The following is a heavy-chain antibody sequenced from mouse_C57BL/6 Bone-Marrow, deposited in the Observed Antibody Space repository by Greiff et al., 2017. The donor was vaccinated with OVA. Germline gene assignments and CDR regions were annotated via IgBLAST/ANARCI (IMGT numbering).Heavy chain of an antibody. CDR3: TITADTSSNTAYLQLSSLTSEDTAVYYCTTPYYGSSYLTY. D-gene: IGHD3-2*02. Sequence: QVQLQQPGAEFVKPGASVKLSCKASGYTFTNYYIQWIKQRPGQGLEWIGEIDPSDSYTNYNQKFKGKATLTGLEWIGWIDPEKGDTEYASKFQGKATITADTSSNTAYLQLSSLTSEDTAVYYCTTPYYGSSYLTYWGQGTLVTVSA. J-gene: IGHJ3*01. V-gene: IGHV1-50*01. CDR1: GYTFTNYY. CDR2: IDPSDSYT.